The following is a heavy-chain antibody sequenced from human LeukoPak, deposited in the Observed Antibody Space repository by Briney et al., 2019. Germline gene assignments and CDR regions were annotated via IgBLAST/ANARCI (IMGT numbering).Heavy chain of an antibody. CDR3: ARCGYSYEDAFDI. CDR1: GGSISSGGYY. Sequence: SQTLSLTCTVSGGSISSGGYYWSWIRQHPGKGLEWIGYIYYSGSAYYNPSLKSRVTISVDTSKNQFSLKLSSVTAADTAVYYCARCGYSYEDAFDIWGQGTMVTVSS. V-gene: IGHV4-31*03. CDR2: IYYSGSA. D-gene: IGHD5-18*01. J-gene: IGHJ3*02.